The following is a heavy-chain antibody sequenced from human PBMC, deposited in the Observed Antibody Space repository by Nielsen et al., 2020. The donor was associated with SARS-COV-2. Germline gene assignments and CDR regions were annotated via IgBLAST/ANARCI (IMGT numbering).Heavy chain of an antibody. CDR1: GGSISSSSYY. Sequence: GSLRLSCIVSGGSISSSSYYWGWIRQPPGKGLEWIGSIFYSGSTYYNPSLKSRVTISIDTSKNQFSLKLRSVTAADTAVYYCASTFTGAAAGTWWFDPWGQGTLVTVSS. CDR2: IFYSGST. V-gene: IGHV4-39*07. CDR3: ASTFTGAAAGTWWFDP. D-gene: IGHD6-13*01. J-gene: IGHJ5*02.